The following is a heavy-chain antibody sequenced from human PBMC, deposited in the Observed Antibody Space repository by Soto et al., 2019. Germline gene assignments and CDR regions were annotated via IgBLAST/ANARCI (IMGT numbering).Heavy chain of an antibody. CDR2: GSYSGTT. CDR3: ARGATVTQYDY. D-gene: IGHD4-17*01. J-gene: IGHJ4*02. Sequence: XETLSLTCTVSGVSVSSGSFYWAWLRQPPGKGLEWIGFGSYSGTTNYKPSLKSRVTISVDTSRSQISLKVSSLTAADTAVYYCARGATVTQYDYWGQGTLVTVSS. V-gene: IGHV4-61*01. CDR1: GVSVSSGSFY.